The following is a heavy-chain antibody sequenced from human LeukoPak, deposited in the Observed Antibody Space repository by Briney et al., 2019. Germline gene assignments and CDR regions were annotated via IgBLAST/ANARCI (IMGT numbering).Heavy chain of an antibody. CDR1: GGSISSYY. Sequence: SETLSLTCTVSGGSISSYYWSWIRQPPGKGLEWIGYIYYSGSTNYNPSLKSRVTISVDTSKNQFSLKLSSVTAADTAVYYCARVKRGYSYGLYYYYYYMDVWGKGTTVTVSS. CDR3: ARVKRGYSYGLYYYYYYMDV. J-gene: IGHJ6*03. CDR2: IYYSGST. V-gene: IGHV4-59*01. D-gene: IGHD5-18*01.